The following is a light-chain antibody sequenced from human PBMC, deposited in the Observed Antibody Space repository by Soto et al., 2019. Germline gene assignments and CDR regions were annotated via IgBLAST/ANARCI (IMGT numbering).Light chain of an antibody. J-gene: IGKJ5*01. CDR3: HSRA. CDR1: QSISSY. V-gene: IGKV1-39*01. Sequence: DIQMTQSPSSLSASVGDRVTITCRASQSISSYLNWYQQKPGKAPKVLIYAASSLQSGVPSRFSGSGSETEFTLTISRLQPDDFATYFCHSRAFGQGTRLEIK. CDR2: AAS.